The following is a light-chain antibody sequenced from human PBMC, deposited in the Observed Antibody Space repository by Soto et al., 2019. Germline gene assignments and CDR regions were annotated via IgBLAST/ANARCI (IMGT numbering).Light chain of an antibody. Sequence: EIVMTQSPGTLSLSPGERATLSCRASQSVSSYSLAWYQQKPGQAPRLLIYGASSRATGIPDRFSGSGSGTDFTLTISSLEPEDFAVYYCQQYASSPQTFGQGTKVDI. CDR1: QSVSSYS. J-gene: IGKJ1*01. CDR3: QQYASSPQT. CDR2: GAS. V-gene: IGKV3-20*01.